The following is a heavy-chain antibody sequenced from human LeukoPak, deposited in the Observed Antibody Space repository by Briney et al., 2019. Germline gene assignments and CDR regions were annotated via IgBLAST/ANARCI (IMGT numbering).Heavy chain of an antibody. V-gene: IGHV3-66*02. J-gene: IGHJ5*02. CDR3: ASGKGVYDFGWIYP. Sequence: PGGSLRLSCAASGFTVPYTYLSWVPQTPGKGPEGVFVMYAGGGGASYADSVMGRFTISREHSQNMVHIQMNSLRSEDTSVYFCASGKGVYDFGWIYP. CDR1: GFTVPYTY. D-gene: IGHD3-3*01. CDR2: MYAGGGGA.